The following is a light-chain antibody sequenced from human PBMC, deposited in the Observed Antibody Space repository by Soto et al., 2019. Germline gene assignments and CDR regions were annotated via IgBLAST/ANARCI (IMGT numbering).Light chain of an antibody. Sequence: ESVLTHSPGTLSLSPGERATLSCMASQSVSSSYLAWYQQKPGQAPRLLIYGASSRATGIPDRFSGSGSGTDFTITISRLEPEDFAVYYCQQYGSSPPWTFGQGTKVDIK. CDR2: GAS. CDR1: QSVSSSY. V-gene: IGKV3-20*01. CDR3: QQYGSSPPWT. J-gene: IGKJ1*01.